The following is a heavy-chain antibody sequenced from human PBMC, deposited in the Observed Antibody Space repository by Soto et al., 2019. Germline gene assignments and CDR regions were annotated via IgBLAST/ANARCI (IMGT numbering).Heavy chain of an antibody. CDR2: ISSTGSTI. J-gene: IGHJ2*01. D-gene: IGHD3-9*01. V-gene: IGHV3-11*01. Sequence: QVQLVESGGGLVKPGGSLRLSCAASGFSFSDYYMSWIRQAPGKGLEWVSYISSTGSTIHYADSVKGRFTISRDNAKNSVYLQMKSLRAEDTAVYYCASPNDILTGFRFDLWGRGTLVTVSS. CDR3: ASPNDILTGFRFDL. CDR1: GFSFSDYY.